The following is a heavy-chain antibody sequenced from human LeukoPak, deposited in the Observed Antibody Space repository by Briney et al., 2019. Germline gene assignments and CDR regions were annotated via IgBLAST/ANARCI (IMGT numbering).Heavy chain of an antibody. CDR3: AKDRHSSSWSMFDY. CDR2: ISGSGGST. J-gene: IGHJ4*02. D-gene: IGHD6-13*01. CDR1: GFTFSSYA. Sequence: GGSLRLSCAASGFTFSSYAMSWVRQAPGKGLEWVSAISGSGGSTYYADSVKGRFTISRDNSKNTLYLQMNSLRAEDTAVCYCAKDRHSSSWSMFDYWGQGTLVTVSS. V-gene: IGHV3-23*01.